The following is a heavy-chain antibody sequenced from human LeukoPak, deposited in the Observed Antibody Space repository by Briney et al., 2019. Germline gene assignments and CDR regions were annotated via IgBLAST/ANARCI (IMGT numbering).Heavy chain of an antibody. CDR1: GGSISGYH. J-gene: IGHJ5*02. V-gene: IGHV4-59*01. Sequence: PSETLSLTCNVSGGSISGYHWSWIRQPPGKGLEWLGYIYYSGSSNYNPSLKSRVTISADTSKNQFSLKLSSVTAADTAVYYCARAQRIVVVPAASPHWFDPWGQGTLVTVSS. D-gene: IGHD2-2*01. CDR2: IYYSGSS. CDR3: ARAQRIVVVPAASPHWFDP.